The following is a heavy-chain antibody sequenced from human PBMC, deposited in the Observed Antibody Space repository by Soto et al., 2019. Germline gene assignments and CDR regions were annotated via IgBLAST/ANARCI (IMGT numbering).Heavy chain of an antibody. J-gene: IGHJ4*02. CDR2: ISGSGGST. Sequence: PGGSLRLSCAASGFTFSSYAMRWVRQAPVKGLEWVSAISGSGGSTYYADSVKGRFTISRDNSKNTLYLQMNSLRAEDTAVYYSARRGSGSYYDYWGQGTLVTVSS. CDR1: GFTFSSYA. CDR3: ARRGSGSYYDY. V-gene: IGHV3-23*01. D-gene: IGHD1-26*01.